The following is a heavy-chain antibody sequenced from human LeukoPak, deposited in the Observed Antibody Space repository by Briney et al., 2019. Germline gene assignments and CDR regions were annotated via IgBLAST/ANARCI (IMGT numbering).Heavy chain of an antibody. Sequence: PSETLSLTCTVSGGSISSYYWSWIRQPAGKGLEWIGRIYISGSTNYNPFLKSRVTISIDESENQFSLKVTSVTAADTAIYYCARFTRGKWQLLDYWGQGTLVTVSS. V-gene: IGHV4-4*07. CDR2: IYISGST. CDR3: ARFTRGKWQLLDY. D-gene: IGHD6-6*01. J-gene: IGHJ4*02. CDR1: GGSISSYY.